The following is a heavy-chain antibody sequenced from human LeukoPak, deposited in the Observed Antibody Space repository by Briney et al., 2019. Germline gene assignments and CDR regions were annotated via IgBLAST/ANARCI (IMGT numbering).Heavy chain of an antibody. J-gene: IGHJ5*02. CDR3: ATRIRYSNYVGGWFDP. CDR1: GYTLTELS. V-gene: IGHV1-24*01. Sequence: ASVKVSCKVSGYTLTELSMHWVRQAPGQGLEWMGGFDPEDGETIYAQKFQGRVTMTADTSTDTAYMELSSLRSEDTAVYYCATRIRYSNYVGGWFDPWGQGTLVTVST. CDR2: FDPEDGET. D-gene: IGHD4-11*01.